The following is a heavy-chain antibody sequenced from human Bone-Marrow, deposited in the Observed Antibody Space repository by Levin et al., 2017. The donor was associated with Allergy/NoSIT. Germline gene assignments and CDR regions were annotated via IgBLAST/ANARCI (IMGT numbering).Heavy chain of an antibody. J-gene: IGHJ4*02. CDR1: GYTFNTFG. V-gene: IGHV1-18*01. D-gene: IGHD2-8*01. CDR3: ARRKNGVVDY. Sequence: ASVKVSCKTSGYTFNTFGISWVRQAPGQGLEWVGWISAYNGNTNEAQKVQGRLTMTTDTSTSTADMELRSLTSDDTAVYYCARRKNGVVDYWGQGSLVIVSS. CDR2: ISAYNGNT.